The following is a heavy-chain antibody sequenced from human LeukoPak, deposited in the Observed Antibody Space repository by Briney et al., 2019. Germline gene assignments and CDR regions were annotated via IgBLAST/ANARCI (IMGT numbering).Heavy chain of an antibody. J-gene: IGHJ5*01. CDR1: GFTFSNYW. V-gene: IGHV3-74*01. Sequence: GGSLRFSCAGSGFTFSNYWIHWVRQTPDKGLVWVSRINPAGNYANYADSVKGRFTISRDNAKNTVYLQMNSLRAEDTALFYCVRDWDHYDFDSWGQGTLVTVSS. CDR2: INPAGNYA. D-gene: IGHD3-3*01. CDR3: VRDWDHYDFDS.